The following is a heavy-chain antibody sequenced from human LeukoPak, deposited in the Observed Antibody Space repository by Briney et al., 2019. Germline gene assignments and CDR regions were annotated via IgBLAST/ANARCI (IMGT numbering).Heavy chain of an antibody. V-gene: IGHV3-7*03. CDR1: GFTFSSYR. CDR2: IRQDGSEK. J-gene: IGHJ4*02. CDR3: ARIGRGGYDYPYYFDY. Sequence: QSGGSLRLSCAASGFTFSSYRMSGVRQAPGKGLEWVANIRQDGSEKYYVDSVKGRFTISRDNAKNSLYLQMNSLRAEDTAVYYCARIGRGGYDYPYYFDYWGQGTLVTVSS. D-gene: IGHD5-12*01.